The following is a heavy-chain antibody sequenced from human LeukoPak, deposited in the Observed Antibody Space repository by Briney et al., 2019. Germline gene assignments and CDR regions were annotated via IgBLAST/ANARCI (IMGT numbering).Heavy chain of an antibody. D-gene: IGHD3-10*02. Sequence: GGSLRLSCAASGFTFSSYGMHWVRQAPGKGLEWVAVISYDGSNKYYADSVKGRFTISRDNSKNTLYLQMNSLRAEDTAVYYCARAPLYYYVNYYYMDVWGKGTTVTISS. CDR2: ISYDGSNK. CDR3: ARAPLYYYVNYYYMDV. J-gene: IGHJ6*03. CDR1: GFTFSSYG. V-gene: IGHV3-30*03.